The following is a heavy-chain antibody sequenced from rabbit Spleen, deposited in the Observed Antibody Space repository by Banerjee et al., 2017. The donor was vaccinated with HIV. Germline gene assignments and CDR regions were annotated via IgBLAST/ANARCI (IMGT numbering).Heavy chain of an antibody. V-gene: IGHV1S40*01. Sequence: QSLEESGGDLVKPGASLTLTCTASGVSFSISSYMCWVRQAPGKGLEWIACIDAGSSGFTYFATWAKGRFAISKTSSTTVTLQMTRLTAADTATYFCVREVAARFNLWGPGTLVTVS. CDR1: GVSFSISSY. CDR3: VREVAARFNL. CDR2: IDAGSSGFT. D-gene: IGHD4-1*01. J-gene: IGHJ4*01.